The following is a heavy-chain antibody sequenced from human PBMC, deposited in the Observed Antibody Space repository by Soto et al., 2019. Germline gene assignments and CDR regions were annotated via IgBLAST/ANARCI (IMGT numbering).Heavy chain of an antibody. D-gene: IGHD4-4*01. CDR3: ARLVSLLQTIDS. CDR1: GYTFTNYW. V-gene: IGHV5-51*01. Sequence: PGESLKISCQTSGYTFTNYWIGWVRQMPGGGLEWLGLIFPRDFDVRYSPSFEGQVTISADRSTATAFLLWRSLEASDSALYFCARLVSLLQTIDSWGQGTPVTVSS. CDR2: IFPRDFDV. J-gene: IGHJ5*01.